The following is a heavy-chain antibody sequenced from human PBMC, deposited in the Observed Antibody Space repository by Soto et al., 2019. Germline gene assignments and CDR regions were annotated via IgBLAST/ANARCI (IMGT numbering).Heavy chain of an antibody. D-gene: IGHD3-22*01. CDR2: IIPVFGTP. Sequence: ASVKVSCKASGGTFSSYTISWVRQAPGQGLEWMGAIIPVFGTPNYAQKFQNRVTITADESTTTVYMKVRSLTSEDTAVYYCARGDATKIVVTTYYGMDVWGQGPTVTVSS. V-gene: IGHV1-69*13. CDR3: ARGDATKIVVTTYYGMDV. J-gene: IGHJ6*02. CDR1: GGTFSSYT.